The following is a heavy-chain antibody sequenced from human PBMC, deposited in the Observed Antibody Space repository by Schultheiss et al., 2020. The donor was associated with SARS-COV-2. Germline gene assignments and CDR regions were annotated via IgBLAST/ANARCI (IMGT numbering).Heavy chain of an antibody. J-gene: IGHJ4*02. V-gene: IGHV3-33*01. Sequence: SLKISCVASGYSLSDYGMHWVRQAPGKGLEWVAAVWYDGSDKYYADSVKGRFAASRDNSKNTLFLEVNSLRAEDTAVYYCARSSGSSFDYWGQGTLVTVSS. CDR1: GYSLSDYG. CDR3: ARSSGSSFDY. D-gene: IGHD1-26*01. CDR2: VWYDGSDK.